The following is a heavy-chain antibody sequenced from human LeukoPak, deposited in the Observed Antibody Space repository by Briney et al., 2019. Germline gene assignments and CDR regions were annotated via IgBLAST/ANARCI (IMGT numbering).Heavy chain of an antibody. J-gene: IGHJ4*02. D-gene: IGHD3-22*01. V-gene: IGHV4-31*03. CDR3: ARAGYDSSGYYPHPFDY. CDR2: IYYSGST. CDR1: GGSISSGGYY. Sequence: PSQTLSLTCTVSGGSISSGGYYWRWIRQHPGKGLEWIGYIYYSGSTYYNPSLKSRVTISVDTSKNQFSLKLSSVTAADTAVYYCARAGYDSSGYYPHPFDYWGQGTLVTVSS.